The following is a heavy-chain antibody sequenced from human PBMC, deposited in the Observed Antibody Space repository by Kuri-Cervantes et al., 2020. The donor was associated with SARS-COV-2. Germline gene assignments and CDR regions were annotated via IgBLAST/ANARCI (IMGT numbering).Heavy chain of an antibody. CDR2: INPNSGGT. CDR1: EYTFTGYY. Sequence: ASVKVSCKASEYTFTGYYMHWVRQAPGQGLEWMGWINPNSGGTNYAQKFQGRVTMTRDTSISTAYMELSRLRSDDTAVYYCARSAESGGFGELLVDYWGQGTLVTVSS. D-gene: IGHD3-10*01. CDR3: ARSAESGGFGELLVDY. J-gene: IGHJ4*02. V-gene: IGHV1-2*02.